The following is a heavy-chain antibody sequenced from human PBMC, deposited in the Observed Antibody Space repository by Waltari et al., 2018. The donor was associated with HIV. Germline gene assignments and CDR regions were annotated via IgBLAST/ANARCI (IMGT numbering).Heavy chain of an antibody. V-gene: IGHV3-21*01. CDR2: ISRTSSYI. CDR1: GFTFTGYA. J-gene: IGHJ4*02. CDR3: AGDERRCNGGDCYPSDY. D-gene: IGHD2-21*02. Sequence: EVHLVEFGGGLVKPGECLRLSCAASGFTFTGYAMKWVRQATGKGLEWVSAISRTSSYIYYADSVKGRFTISRDNAKTSVYLQMNSLRVEDRVVYYCAGDERRCNGGDCYPSDYWGQGTLVTVSS.